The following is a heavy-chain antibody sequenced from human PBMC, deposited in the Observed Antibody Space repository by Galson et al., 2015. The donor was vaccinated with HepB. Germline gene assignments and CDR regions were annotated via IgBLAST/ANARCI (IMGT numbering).Heavy chain of an antibody. D-gene: IGHD6-19*01. CDR1: GYSFTSYW. CDR3: ARLGYGSGWYPGDSDY. Sequence: QSGAEVKKPGESLKISCKGSGYSFTSYWIGWVRQMPGKGLAWMGVISPGDSGTRYSPSFQGQVTISADKSISTAYLQWSSLKASDTAMYYCARLGYGSGWYPGDSDYWGQGTLVTVSS. J-gene: IGHJ4*02. V-gene: IGHV5-51*01. CDR2: ISPGDSGT.